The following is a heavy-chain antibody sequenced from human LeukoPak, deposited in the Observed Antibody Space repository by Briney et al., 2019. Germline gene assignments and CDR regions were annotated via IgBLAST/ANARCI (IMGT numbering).Heavy chain of an antibody. V-gene: IGHV1-46*01. CDR2: INPSGGST. J-gene: IGHJ4*02. CDR1: GYTFTGYY. CDR3: ARRSGSYFDY. D-gene: IGHD1-26*01. Sequence: ASVRVSCKASGYTFTGYYMHWVRQAPGQGLEWMGIINPSGGSTSYAQMFQGRVTMTRDTSPSTVYMELSSLRSEDTAVYYCARRSGSYFDYWGQGTMVTVSS.